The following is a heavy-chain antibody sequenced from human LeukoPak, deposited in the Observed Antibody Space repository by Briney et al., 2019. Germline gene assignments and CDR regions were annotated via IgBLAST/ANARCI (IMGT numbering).Heavy chain of an antibody. CDR3: ARDDGRGRLDY. D-gene: IGHD3-16*01. CDR1: GGAISYYY. Sequence: SETLSLTCTVSGGAISYYYWSWIRQPPGKGLEWIGYIYYSGSTNYNPSLKSRVTMSVDTSNQFSPKLSSVTAADTAVYYCARDDGRGRLDYWGQGTLVTVSS. J-gene: IGHJ4*02. V-gene: IGHV4-59*01. CDR2: IYYSGST.